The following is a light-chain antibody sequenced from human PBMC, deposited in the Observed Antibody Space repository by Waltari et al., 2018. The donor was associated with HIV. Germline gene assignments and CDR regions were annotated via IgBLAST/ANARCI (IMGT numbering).Light chain of an antibody. J-gene: IGKJ2*03. CDR1: QSVSSSY. V-gene: IGKV3-20*01. Sequence: EIVLTQSPGTLSLSPGERATLSCRASQSVSSSYLAWYQQKPGQAPRLLIYGASSRATGIPDFTLTISRLEPEDFAVYYCQQCGNSPDSFGQGTKLEIK. CDR3: QQCGNSPDS. CDR2: GAS.